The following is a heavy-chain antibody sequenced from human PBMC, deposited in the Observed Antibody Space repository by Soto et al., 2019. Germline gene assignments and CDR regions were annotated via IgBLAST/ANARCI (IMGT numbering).Heavy chain of an antibody. V-gene: IGHV1-69*02. D-gene: IGHD6-19*01. Sequence: QVQLVQSGAAVKKPGSSVKVSCKASGGTFSSYTISWVRQAPGQGLEWMGRIIPILGIANYAQKFQGRVTITADKSTSTAYMELSSLRSEDTAVYYCAIAVAGYEFDYWGQGTLVTVSS. CDR2: IIPILGIA. J-gene: IGHJ4*02. CDR3: AIAVAGYEFDY. CDR1: GGTFSSYT.